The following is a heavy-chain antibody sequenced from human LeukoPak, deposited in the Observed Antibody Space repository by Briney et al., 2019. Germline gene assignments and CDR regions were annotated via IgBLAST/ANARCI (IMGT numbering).Heavy chain of an antibody. D-gene: IGHD3-16*01. J-gene: IGHJ5*02. V-gene: IGHV3-23*01. CDR3: GKEGGA. Sequence: PGGSLRLSCAASGFTFSSYAMSWVRQAPGKGLEWVSAIGGRGGSTYYAEFLEGRFTIARDNSKDMVYLQMNSLKVEDTATYYCGKEGGAWGQGTKVTVSS. CDR2: IGGRGGST. CDR1: GFTFSSYA.